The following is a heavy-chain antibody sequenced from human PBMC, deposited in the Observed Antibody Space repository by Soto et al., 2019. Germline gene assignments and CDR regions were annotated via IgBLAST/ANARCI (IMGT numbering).Heavy chain of an antibody. CDR3: ARAPKTKQIGGFDY. CDR2: INHSGST. D-gene: IGHD6-6*01. CDR1: GGSFSGYY. Sequence: SETLSLTCAVYGGSFSGYYWSWIRQPPGKGLEWIGEINHSGSTNYNPSLKSRVTISVDTSKNQFSLKLSSVTAADTAVYYCARAPKTKQIGGFDYWGQGTLVTVSS. J-gene: IGHJ4*02. V-gene: IGHV4-34*01.